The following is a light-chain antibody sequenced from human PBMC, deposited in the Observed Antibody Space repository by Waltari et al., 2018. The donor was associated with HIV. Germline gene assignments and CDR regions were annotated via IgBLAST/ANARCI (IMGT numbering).Light chain of an antibody. CDR3: WSYAGSTPYVL. Sequence: QSALTPPASVSGSPGQSITISCTGTSSDLGSHNLVSWYQQHPGKAPYLIIYEGTKRPSGISNRFSGSKSGNTASLTISGLQADDEADYFCWSYAGSTPYVLLGGGTKLTVL. CDR1: SSDLGSHNL. V-gene: IGLV2-23*01. J-gene: IGLJ2*01. CDR2: EGT.